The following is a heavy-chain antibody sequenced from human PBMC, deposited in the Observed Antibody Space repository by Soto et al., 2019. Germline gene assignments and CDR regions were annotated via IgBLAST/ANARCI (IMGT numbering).Heavy chain of an antibody. CDR1: GFTFSSYA. J-gene: IGHJ4*02. Sequence: GGSLRLSCAASGFTFSSYAMSWVRQAPGKGLEWVSAISGSGGSTYYADSVKGRFTISRDNSKNTLYLQMNSLRAEDTAVYYCAKNRGFDWLKWGYFDYWGQGTLVTVSS. CDR3: AKNRGFDWLKWGYFDY. D-gene: IGHD3-9*01. V-gene: IGHV3-23*01. CDR2: ISGSGGST.